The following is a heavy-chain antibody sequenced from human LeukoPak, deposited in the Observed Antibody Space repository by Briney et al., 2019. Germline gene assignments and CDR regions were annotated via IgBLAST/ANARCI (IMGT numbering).Heavy chain of an antibody. J-gene: IGHJ4*02. Sequence: GGSLRLSCAASGFTFSSYAMNWVRQAPGKGLEWVSAISGSGGSTYYADSVKGRFTISRDNSKNTLYLQMNSLRAEDTAVYYCAKLKRVGIAPFDDWGQGTLVTVSS. CDR2: ISGSGGST. V-gene: IGHV3-23*01. CDR1: GFTFSSYA. D-gene: IGHD3-10*01. CDR3: AKLKRVGIAPFDD.